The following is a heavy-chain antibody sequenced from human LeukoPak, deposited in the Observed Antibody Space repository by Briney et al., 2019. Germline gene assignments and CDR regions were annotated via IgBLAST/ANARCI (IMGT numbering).Heavy chain of an antibody. Sequence: SGGSLRLSCAASGFTFSSSAMSWVRQAPGKGLEWVSSISSRSSYIYYADSVKGRFTISRDNAKNSLYLQMNSLRAEDTAVYHCAGARGENDYDFSGYYTDYYYYHMDVWGKGTTVTVSS. D-gene: IGHD3-22*01. CDR2: ISSRSSYI. V-gene: IGHV3-21*01. CDR3: AGARGENDYDFSGYYTDYYYYHMDV. J-gene: IGHJ6*03. CDR1: GFTFSSSA.